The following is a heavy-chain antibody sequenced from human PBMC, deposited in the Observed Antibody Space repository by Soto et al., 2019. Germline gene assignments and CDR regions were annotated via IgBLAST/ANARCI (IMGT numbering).Heavy chain of an antibody. Sequence: SETLSLTCAVSGYSISSGYYWGWIRQPPGKGLEWIGNIYHTGITYYNPSLKSRVTISIDTSKNQFSLKLSSVTAADPAVYYCARDPGAYDFWSGYGPYGMDVGGQGTTVTVSS. CDR1: GYSISSGYY. CDR2: IYHTGIT. D-gene: IGHD3-3*01. V-gene: IGHV4-38-2*02. CDR3: ARDPGAYDFWSGYGPYGMDV. J-gene: IGHJ6*02.